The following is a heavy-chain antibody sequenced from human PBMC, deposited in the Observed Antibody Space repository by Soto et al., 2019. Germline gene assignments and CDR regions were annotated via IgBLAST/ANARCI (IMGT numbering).Heavy chain of an antibody. D-gene: IGHD2-15*01. Sequence: AGGSLRLSCTASGLSFSSDSMNWVRQAPGKGLEWVSSISGSSSYIYYADSVKGRFTISRDNAKNSVYLQMNSLRAEDTAVYYCARGLGYCNVGSCSGAFDMWGQGTMVTVSS. CDR1: GLSFSSDS. CDR3: ARGLGYCNVGSCSGAFDM. V-gene: IGHV3-21*01. J-gene: IGHJ3*02. CDR2: ISGSSSYI.